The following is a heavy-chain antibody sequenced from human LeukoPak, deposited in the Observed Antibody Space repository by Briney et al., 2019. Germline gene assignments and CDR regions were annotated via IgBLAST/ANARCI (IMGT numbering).Heavy chain of an antibody. Sequence: SVKVSCKASGGTFSSYAISWVRQAPGQGLEWMGGIIPIFGTANYAQKFQGRVTITTDEPTSTAYMELSSLRSEDTAVYYCARLPGTSYYMDVWGKGTTVTVSS. J-gene: IGHJ6*03. CDR2: IIPIFGTA. CDR1: GGTFSSYA. V-gene: IGHV1-69*05. D-gene: IGHD1-1*01. CDR3: ARLPGTSYYMDV.